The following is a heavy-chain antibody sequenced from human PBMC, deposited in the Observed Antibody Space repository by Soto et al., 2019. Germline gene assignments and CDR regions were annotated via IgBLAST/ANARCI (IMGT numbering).Heavy chain of an antibody. CDR3: AKDTARTSGWYYFDY. V-gene: IGHV3-23*01. Sequence: EVQLSESGGGLVHPGGSLRLSCAASGFTFSILAMGWVRQAPGKGLEWVSVMSYSGDLTYYADSVKGRFTISRDNSKNTLYLQMDRLRADDTAVYYCAKDTARTSGWYYFDYWGQETLVTVSP. J-gene: IGHJ4*02. CDR1: GFTFSILA. CDR2: MSYSGDLT. D-gene: IGHD6-19*01.